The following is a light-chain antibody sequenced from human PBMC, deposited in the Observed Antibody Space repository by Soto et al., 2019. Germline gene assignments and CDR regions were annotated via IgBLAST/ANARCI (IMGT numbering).Light chain of an antibody. CDR2: GAS. CDR1: QSISSN. V-gene: IGKV3-15*01. CDR3: QQYNNWPPWT. Sequence: EIVMTQSPATLSVSPGERATVSCRASQSISSNLAWYQQKPGQAPRLLIYGASTRATGVPARFSGSGSGTEFTLTISSLQSEDFALYSCQQYNNWPPWTFGQGTRVEVK. J-gene: IGKJ1*01.